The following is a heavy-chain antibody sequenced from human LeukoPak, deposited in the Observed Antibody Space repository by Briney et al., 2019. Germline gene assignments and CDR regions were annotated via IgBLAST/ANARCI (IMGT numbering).Heavy chain of an antibody. D-gene: IGHD3-10*01. CDR1: GYTFTGYY. J-gene: IGHJ4*02. CDR3: ARALLEKAYGSGSYYIFDY. CDR2: INPNSGGT. V-gene: IGHV1-2*02. Sequence: ASVKVSCKASGYTFTGYYMHWVRQAPGQGPEWMGWINPNSGGTNYAQKFQGRVTMTRDTSISTAYMELSRLRSDDTAVYYCARALLEKAYGSGSYYIFDYWGQGTLVTVSS.